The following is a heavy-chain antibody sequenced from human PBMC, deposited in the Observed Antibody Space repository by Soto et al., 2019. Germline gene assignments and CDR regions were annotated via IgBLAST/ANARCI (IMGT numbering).Heavy chain of an antibody. CDR2: IIPIFGTA. J-gene: IGHJ6*02. V-gene: IGHV1-69*13. CDR1: GGTFSSYA. Sequence: SVNVSCKASGGTFSSYAISWVRQAPGQGLEWMGGIIPIFGTANYAQKFQGRVTITADESTSTAYMELSSLRSEDTAVYYCARDDSSSLGYYYGMDVWGQGTTVTVSS. D-gene: IGHD6-6*01. CDR3: ARDDSSSLGYYYGMDV.